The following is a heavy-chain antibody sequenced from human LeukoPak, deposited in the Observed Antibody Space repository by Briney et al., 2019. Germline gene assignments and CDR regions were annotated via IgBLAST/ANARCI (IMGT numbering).Heavy chain of an antibody. V-gene: IGHV4-61*02. CDR2: IYTSGST. Sequence: SETLSLTCTVSGGSISSGSYYWRWLRQPAGKGLEWIGRIYTSGSTNYNPSLKSRVTISVDTSKNQFSLKLSSVTAADTAVYYCARALINPYYYGSGSYYNWFDPWGQGTLVTVSS. CDR1: GGSISSGSYY. CDR3: ARALINPYYYGSGSYYNWFDP. J-gene: IGHJ5*02. D-gene: IGHD3-10*01.